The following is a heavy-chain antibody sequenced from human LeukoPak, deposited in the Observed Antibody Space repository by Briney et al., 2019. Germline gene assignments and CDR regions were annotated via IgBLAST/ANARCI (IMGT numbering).Heavy chain of an antibody. Sequence: PGGSLRLSCAASGFTFSSYAMTWVRQAPGKGLEWVSAISGSGGSTYYADSVKGRFTISRDNSKNSLYLQMNSLRAEDTAVYYCATSPPEDIVVVVAATSFYFDYWGQGTLVTVSS. D-gene: IGHD2-15*01. J-gene: IGHJ4*02. CDR3: ATSPPEDIVVVVAATSFYFDY. CDR1: GFTFSSYA. CDR2: ISGSGGST. V-gene: IGHV3-23*01.